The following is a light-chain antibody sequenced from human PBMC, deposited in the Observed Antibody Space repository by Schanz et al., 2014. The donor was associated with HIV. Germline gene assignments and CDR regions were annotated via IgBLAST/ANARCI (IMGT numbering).Light chain of an antibody. CDR3: SSYGGGDTLL. CDR2: DVT. Sequence: QSALTQPASVSGSPGQSISISCTGTSGDVGSYNYVSWYQQHPGKAPKLMIYDVTKRPSGVPARFSGSKSGNTASLTVSGLQADDEADYYCSSYGGGDTLLFGGGTKLTVL. J-gene: IGLJ3*02. V-gene: IGLV2-8*01. CDR1: SGDVGSYNY.